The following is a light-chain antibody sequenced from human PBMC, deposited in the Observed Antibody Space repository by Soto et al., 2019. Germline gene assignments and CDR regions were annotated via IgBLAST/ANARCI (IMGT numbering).Light chain of an antibody. CDR2: NTH. J-gene: IGLJ3*02. V-gene: IGLV7-43*01. CDR1: TGAVTSGYS. CDR3: LLHYGDAWV. Sequence: QAVVTQEPSLTVSPGGTVTLTCASSTGAVTSGYSPNWFQQKPGQAPRALIYNTHNIHSWTPARFSGSLLGGKAALTLSRVQPEDEADYYCLLHYGDAWVFGGGTKVTVL.